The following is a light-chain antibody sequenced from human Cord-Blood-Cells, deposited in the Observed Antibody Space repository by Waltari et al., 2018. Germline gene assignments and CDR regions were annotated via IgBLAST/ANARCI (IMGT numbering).Light chain of an antibody. J-gene: IGLJ3*02. V-gene: IGLV2-14*01. CDR1: ISDYGGYNH. CDR2: DVS. CDR3: SSYTSSSTLV. Sequence: QSALTQPASVSGSPGQSITIPCTGTISDYGGYNHASWYQQHPGKPPKLMIYDVSNRPSGVSNRFSGSKSGNTASLTISGLQAEDEADYYCSSYTSSSTLVFGGGTKLTVL.